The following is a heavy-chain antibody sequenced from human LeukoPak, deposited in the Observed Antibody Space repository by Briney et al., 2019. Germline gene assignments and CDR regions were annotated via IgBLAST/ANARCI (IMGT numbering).Heavy chain of an antibody. V-gene: IGHV1-2*02. CDR2: INPNSGGT. CDR1: GYTFTGYY. D-gene: IGHD3-22*01. CDR3: ARAGYYQNWFDP. J-gene: IGHJ5*02. Sequence: GASMKVSCKASGYTFTGYYMHWVRQAPGQGLEWMGWINPNSGGTDYAQKFQGRVTMTRDTSISTAYMELSRLRSDDTAVYYCARAGYYQNWFDPWGQGTLVTVSS.